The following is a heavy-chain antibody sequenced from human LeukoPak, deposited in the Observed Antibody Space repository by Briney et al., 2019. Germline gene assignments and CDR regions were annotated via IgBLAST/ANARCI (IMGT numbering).Heavy chain of an antibody. D-gene: IGHD6-19*01. V-gene: IGHV3-21*01. CDR3: ARDVLAVAATGSNWFDP. J-gene: IGHJ5*02. CDR2: ISSSSSYI. Sequence: AGSLRLSCAASGFTFSSYSMNWVRQAPGKGLEWVSSISSSSSYIYYADSVKGRFTISRDNAKNSLYLQMNSLRAEDTAVYYWARDVLAVAATGSNWFDPWGQGTLVTVSS. CDR1: GFTFSSYS.